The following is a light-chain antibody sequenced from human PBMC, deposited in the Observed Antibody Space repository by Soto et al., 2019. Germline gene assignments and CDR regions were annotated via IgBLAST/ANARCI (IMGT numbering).Light chain of an antibody. Sequence: EIVMTQSPATLSVSPGERATLSCRASQSVSSHLAWYQKKPGQAPRLLIYGASTRTPGIPTRFSGSGSGTESTLTNSGLQSDDCAVYSFQQHNTWPQLGQWNKVEIK. V-gene: IGKV3-15*01. CDR3: QQHNTWPQ. CDR1: QSVSSH. CDR2: GAS. J-gene: IGKJ1*01.